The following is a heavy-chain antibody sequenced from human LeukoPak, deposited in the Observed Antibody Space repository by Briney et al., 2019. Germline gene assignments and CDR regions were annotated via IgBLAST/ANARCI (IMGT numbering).Heavy chain of an antibody. CDR2: INHSGST. D-gene: IGHD2-21*02. J-gene: IGHJ6*03. CDR1: GGSFSGYY. V-gene: IGHV4-34*01. Sequence: PSETLSLTCAVYGGSFSGYYWSWIRQPPGKGLEWIGEINHSGSTNYNPSLKSRVTISVDTSKNQFSLKLSSVTAADAAVYYCARGGLAYCGGDCQPYYYYYMDVWGKRTTVTVSS. CDR3: ARGGLAYCGGDCQPYYYYYMDV.